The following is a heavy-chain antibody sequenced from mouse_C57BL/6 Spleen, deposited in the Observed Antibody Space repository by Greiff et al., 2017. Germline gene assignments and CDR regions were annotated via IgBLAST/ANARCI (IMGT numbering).Heavy chain of an antibody. CDR2: IRSKSNNYAT. D-gene: IGHD1-1*01. CDR1: GFSFNTYA. V-gene: IGHV10-1*01. CDR3: VRQDYYGSSYGY. J-gene: IGHJ3*01. Sequence: EVQLQESGGGLVQPKGSLKLSCAASGFSFNTYAMNWVRQAPGKGLEWVARIRSKSNNYATYYADSVKDRFTISRDDSESMLYLQMNNLKTEDTAMYYCVRQDYYGSSYGYWGQGTLVTVSA.